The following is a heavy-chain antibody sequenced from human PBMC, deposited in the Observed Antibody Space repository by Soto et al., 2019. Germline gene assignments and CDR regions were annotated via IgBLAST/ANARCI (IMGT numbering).Heavy chain of an antibody. V-gene: IGHV3-48*04. CDR3: ARDLWGGLAGGDSDY. J-gene: IGHJ4*02. CDR2: IDGSSGGSI. D-gene: IGHD3-16*01. Sequence: EVQLVESGGGLVQPGGSLRLSCAASGFTFSNFGMNWVRQAPGKGLEWVSYIDGSSGGSIYYADSVKGRFIISRDSAKNTLYLQMNSLRVEDTAVYYCARDLWGGLAGGDSDYWGQGTLVTVSS. CDR1: GFTFSNFG.